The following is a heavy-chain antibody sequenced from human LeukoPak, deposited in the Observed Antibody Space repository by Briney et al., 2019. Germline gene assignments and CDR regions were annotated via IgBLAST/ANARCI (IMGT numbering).Heavy chain of an antibody. CDR1: GFTFSTYA. Sequence: PGGSLRLSCEASGFTFSTYAMSWVRQAPGRGLEWVSAISGSGGNTYYADSVKGRFTISRDNSKNTLYLQMNSLRAEDTALYYRAKDWDYYDSSGYSSPLDYWGQGTLVTVSS. V-gene: IGHV3-23*01. D-gene: IGHD3-22*01. J-gene: IGHJ4*02. CDR2: ISGSGGNT. CDR3: AKDWDYYDSSGYSSPLDY.